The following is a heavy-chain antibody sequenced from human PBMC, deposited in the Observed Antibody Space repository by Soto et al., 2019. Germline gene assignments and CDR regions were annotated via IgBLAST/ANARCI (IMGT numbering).Heavy chain of an antibody. V-gene: IGHV3-48*03. J-gene: IGHJ6*02. CDR2: ISSSGSSI. CDR3: ARGAARDRIGRLVV. D-gene: IGHD3-10*01. Sequence: XGSLSLSCSASAVRLTNYDMNWVREAPGKGLEWVSYISSSGSSIYYADSVKGRFTISRDNAKNSLYLQMNSLRAEDTAVYYCARGAARDRIGRLVVWGQGNTVTVSS. CDR1: AVRLTNYD.